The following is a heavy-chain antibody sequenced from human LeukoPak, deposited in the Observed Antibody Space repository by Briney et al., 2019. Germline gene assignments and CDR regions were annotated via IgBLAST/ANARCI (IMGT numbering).Heavy chain of an antibody. Sequence: SETLSLTCTVSGGSISSSSYYWGWIRQPPGKWLEWIGSIYYSGSTYYSPSLKSRVTISVDTSKNQFSLKLSSVTAADTAGYYCARLQGDYLYYFDYWGQGTLVTVSS. D-gene: IGHD4-17*01. CDR3: ARLQGDYLYYFDY. V-gene: IGHV4-39*01. CDR2: IYYSGST. J-gene: IGHJ4*02. CDR1: GGSISSSSYY.